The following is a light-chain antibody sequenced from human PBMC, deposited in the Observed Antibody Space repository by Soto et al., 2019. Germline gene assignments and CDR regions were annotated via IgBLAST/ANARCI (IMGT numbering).Light chain of an antibody. CDR2: GNN. J-gene: IGLJ1*01. V-gene: IGLV1-40*01. CDR3: QSYDSSLSAYV. CDR1: TSNIGSNYD. Sequence: QSVLTQPPSVSGAPGQRVTIACSGSTSNIGSNYDVHWYQQLPGAAPKVLIYGNNSRPSGVPSRFSASKSGTSASLAITGLQAEDEDDYYCQSYDSSLSAYVFGTGTKVTVL.